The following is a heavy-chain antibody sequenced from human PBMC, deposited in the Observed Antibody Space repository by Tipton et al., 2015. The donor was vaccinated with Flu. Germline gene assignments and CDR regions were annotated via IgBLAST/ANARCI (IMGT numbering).Heavy chain of an antibody. CDR3: ARDIIRGSYGAYWYFDL. Sequence: TLSLTCTVSGASIRSYYWSWIRQPPGKGLEWIGYMYSSESTNYNPSLKSRVTISVDTSKNQFSLKLSSVTAADTAVHYCARDIIRGSYGAYWYFDLWGRGTLVTVSS. D-gene: IGHD1-26*01. V-gene: IGHV4-59*01. CDR1: GASIRSYY. CDR2: MYSSEST. J-gene: IGHJ2*01.